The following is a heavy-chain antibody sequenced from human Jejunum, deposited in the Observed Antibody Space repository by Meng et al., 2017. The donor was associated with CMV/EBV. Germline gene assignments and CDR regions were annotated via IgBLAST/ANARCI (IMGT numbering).Heavy chain of an antibody. CDR2: ISIRSSYI. CDR1: GFTFGDHY. V-gene: IGHV3-11*05. Sequence: QVQLVESGGGWVTPGGSLRLSCAVSGFTFGDHYMSWLRQAPGKGLEWVSFISIRSSYIDYADSVRGRFTISRDDAKNSLYLQMNNLRAEDTAVYYCAREYYSNPDFWGQGPLVTVAS. J-gene: IGHJ4*02. D-gene: IGHD4-11*01. CDR3: AREYYSNPDF.